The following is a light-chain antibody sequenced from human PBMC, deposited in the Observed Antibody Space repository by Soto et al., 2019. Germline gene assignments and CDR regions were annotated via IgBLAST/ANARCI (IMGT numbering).Light chain of an antibody. CDR2: DTT. J-gene: IGLJ2*01. Sequence: QTVVTQEPSLTVSPGGTVTPTCGSSTGAVTSGQYSYWFQQKPGQAPRTLIYDTTNKHSWTPARFSGSLLGGKAALTLSGAQPEDEADYYCLLSYSGARVFGGGTKLTVL. CDR1: TGAVTSGQY. V-gene: IGLV7-46*01. CDR3: LLSYSGARV.